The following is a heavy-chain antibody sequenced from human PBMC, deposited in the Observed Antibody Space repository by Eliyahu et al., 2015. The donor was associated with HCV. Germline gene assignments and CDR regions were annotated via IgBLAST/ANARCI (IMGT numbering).Heavy chain of an antibody. CDR3: ARISIAAAGTEKFDY. CDR1: GFXFSXYG. CDR2: ISYDGSNK. Sequence: QVQLVESGGGVVQPGRSLRLSCAASGFXFSXYGMHWVRQAPGKGLGWVAVISYDGSNKYYADSVKGRFTISRDNSKNTLYLQMNSLRAEDTAVYYCARISIAAAGTEKFDYWGQGTLVTVSS. J-gene: IGHJ4*02. D-gene: IGHD6-13*01. V-gene: IGHV3-30*03.